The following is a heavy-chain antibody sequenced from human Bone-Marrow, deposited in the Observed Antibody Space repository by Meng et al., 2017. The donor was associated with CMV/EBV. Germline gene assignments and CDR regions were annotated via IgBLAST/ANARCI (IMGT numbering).Heavy chain of an antibody. CDR2: MNPNSGNT. Sequence: ASVKVSCKASGYTFTGYYVQWVRQAPGQGLEWMGWMNPNSGNTGYAQKFQGRVTITRNTSISTAYMELSSLRSEDTAVYYCARVRNTDGMDVWGQGTTVTVYS. CDR3: ARVRNTDGMDV. V-gene: IGHV1-8*03. CDR1: GYTFTGYY. J-gene: IGHJ6*02. D-gene: IGHD2-2*02.